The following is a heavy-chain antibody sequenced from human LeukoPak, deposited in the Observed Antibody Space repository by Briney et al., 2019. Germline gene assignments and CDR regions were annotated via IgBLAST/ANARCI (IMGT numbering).Heavy chain of an antibody. CDR3: VKGQYCRGGSCYGFALDY. CDR2: ISSNGGST. CDR1: GFTFSSFG. Sequence: GGSLRLSCSASGFTFSSFGWHWVRQAPGKGLEYVSAISSNGGSTYYADSVKGRFTISRDNSKNTLYLQMSSLRAEDTAVYYCVKGQYCRGGSCYGFALDYWGQGTLVTVSS. J-gene: IGHJ4*02. D-gene: IGHD2-15*01. V-gene: IGHV3-64D*09.